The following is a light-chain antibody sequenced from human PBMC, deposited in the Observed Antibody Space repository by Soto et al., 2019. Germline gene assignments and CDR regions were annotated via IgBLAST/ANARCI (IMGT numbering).Light chain of an antibody. Sequence: DIQMTQAPSTLPASVGDRVSIICRASQSISNRLAWYQQKPGTAPKVLIYHASNLQSGVPSRFSGSGSGTEFTLPISSLQPDDFATYYCQQYNSWTFGQGTKVDIK. CDR2: HAS. CDR3: QQYNSWT. J-gene: IGKJ1*01. V-gene: IGKV1-5*02. CDR1: QSISNR.